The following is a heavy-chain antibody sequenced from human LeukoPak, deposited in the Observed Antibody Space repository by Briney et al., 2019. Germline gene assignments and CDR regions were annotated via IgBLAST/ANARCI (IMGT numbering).Heavy chain of an antibody. J-gene: IGHJ4*02. CDR2: ISYDGSNK. CDR3: AKELPHTTVTTRTYYFDY. CDR1: GFTFSSYG. D-gene: IGHD4-17*01. Sequence: GGSLRLSCAASGFTFSSYGMHWVRQAPGKGLEWVAVISYDGSNKYYADSVKGRFTISRDNSENTLYLQMNSLRAEDTAVYYCAKELPHTTVTTRTYYFDYWGQGTLVTVSS. V-gene: IGHV3-30*18.